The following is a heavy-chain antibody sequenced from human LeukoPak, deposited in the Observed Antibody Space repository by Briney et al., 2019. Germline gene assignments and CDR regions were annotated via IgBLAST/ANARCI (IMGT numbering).Heavy chain of an antibody. J-gene: IGHJ6*03. CDR1: GFTFSSYG. Sequence: GGSLRLSCAASGFTFSSYGMHWVRQAPGKGLEWVAFIRYDGSNKYYADSVKGRFTISRDNSKNTLYLQMNSLRAEDTAVYYCAKALGPYSHYYMDVWGEGTTVTVSS. V-gene: IGHV3-30*02. CDR3: AKALGPYSHYYMDV. D-gene: IGHD6-13*01. CDR2: IRYDGSNK.